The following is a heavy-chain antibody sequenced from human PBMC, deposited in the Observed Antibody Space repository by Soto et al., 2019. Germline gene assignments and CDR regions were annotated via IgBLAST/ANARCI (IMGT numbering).Heavy chain of an antibody. CDR1: GFTFNTYG. D-gene: IGHD2-15*01. V-gene: IGHV3-33*08. Sequence: QVQLVESGGGVVQPGGSLRLSCTTSGFTFNTYGMHWVRQAPGKGREWVAIIWYDGSNKYYADSVKGRFTISRDNSKNPLYLQMNSLRAEDTALYYCARSDCTGAYCYSWPFNYGVDVWGQGTTVTVSS. CDR2: IWYDGSNK. J-gene: IGHJ6*02. CDR3: ARSDCTGAYCYSWPFNYGVDV.